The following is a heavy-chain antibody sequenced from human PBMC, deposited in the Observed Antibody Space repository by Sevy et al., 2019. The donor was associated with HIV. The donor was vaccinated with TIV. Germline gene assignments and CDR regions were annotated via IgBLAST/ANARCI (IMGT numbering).Heavy chain of an antibody. CDR3: AKDGGLYDSSGYYYYNRDQYFDY. J-gene: IGHJ4*02. V-gene: IGHV3-23*01. Sequence: GGSLRLSCAASGFTFSSYAMSWVRQAPGKGLEWVSAISGSGGSTYYADSVKGRITISRDNSKNTLYLQMNSLRAEDSAVYYCAKDGGLYDSSGYYYYNRDQYFDYWGQGTLVTVSS. CDR2: ISGSGGST. D-gene: IGHD3-22*01. CDR1: GFTFSSYA.